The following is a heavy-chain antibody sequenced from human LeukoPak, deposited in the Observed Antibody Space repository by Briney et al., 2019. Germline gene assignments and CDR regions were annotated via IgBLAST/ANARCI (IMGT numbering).Heavy chain of an antibody. Sequence: PGGSLRLSCAASRLTFSNYAMHWVRQAPGKGLEWVAFISSDGTNKYYADSVKGRFTISRDNSKNTLFLQMNSLRPEDTAVYYCASGYNYGPLSWGQGTLVTVSS. D-gene: IGHD5-18*01. CDR1: RLTFSNYA. CDR2: ISSDGTNK. CDR3: ASGYNYGPLS. V-gene: IGHV3-30-3*01. J-gene: IGHJ5*02.